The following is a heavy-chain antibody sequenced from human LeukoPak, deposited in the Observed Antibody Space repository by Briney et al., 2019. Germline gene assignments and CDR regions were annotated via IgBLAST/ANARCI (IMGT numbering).Heavy chain of an antibody. CDR1: GLTFDDYG. CDR2: INWNGGSA. CDR3: ARGLGYCSSTSCYIPDY. V-gene: IGHV3-20*04. J-gene: IGHJ4*02. D-gene: IGHD2-2*02. Sequence: GGSLRHSCAASGLTFDDYGMSWVRQAPGKGLEWASGINWNGGSAGYADSVKGRFTISRDNAKNSLYLQMNSLRAEDTALYYCARGLGYCSSTSCYIPDYWGQGTLVTVSS.